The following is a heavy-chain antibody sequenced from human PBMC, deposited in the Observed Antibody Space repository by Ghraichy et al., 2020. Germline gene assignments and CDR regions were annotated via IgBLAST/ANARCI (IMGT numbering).Heavy chain of an antibody. D-gene: IGHD2-15*01. V-gene: IGHV4-39*01. CDR3: ARHDYCSGGNCVLSHSDYGMDV. Sequence: SETLSLTCSVSGGSISSSRYFWGWIRQPPGKGLEWIGTIYYSGSTYYNPSLKSRVTISVDTSKNQFSLKLRSVTAADTAVYYCARHDYCSGGNCVLSHSDYGMDVWGQWTSVTVSS. CDR1: GGSISSSRYF. J-gene: IGHJ6*02. CDR2: IYYSGST.